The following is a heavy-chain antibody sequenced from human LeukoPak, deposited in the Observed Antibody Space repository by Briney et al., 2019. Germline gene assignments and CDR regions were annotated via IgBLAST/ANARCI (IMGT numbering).Heavy chain of an antibody. CDR1: GFTFSSYG. V-gene: IGHV3-33*01. CDR2: IWYDGSNK. CDR3: ARDVQYYMDV. J-gene: IGHJ6*03. D-gene: IGHD3-10*02. Sequence: GGSLRLSCAASGFTFSSYGMHGVRQAPGKGLEGVAVIWYDGSNKYYADCVKVRLTISRDNSKNTLYLQMNSLRAEDTAVYYCARDVQYYMDVWGKGTTVTVSS.